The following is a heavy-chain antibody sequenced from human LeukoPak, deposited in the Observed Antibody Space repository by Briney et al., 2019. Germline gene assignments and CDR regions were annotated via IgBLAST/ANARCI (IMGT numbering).Heavy chain of an antibody. V-gene: IGHV3-23*01. CDR2: ISGRGVST. Sequence: PGGSLRLSCAASGFTFSTYAMSWLRQAPEKGLEWVSAISGRGVSTSYADSVTVRFTISRDNSKNTLYLQMNSLRAEDTAVYYCAKAASGNWNDVSDYWGQGTLVSVSS. CDR1: GFTFSTYA. J-gene: IGHJ4*02. D-gene: IGHD1-20*01. CDR3: AKAASGNWNDVSDY.